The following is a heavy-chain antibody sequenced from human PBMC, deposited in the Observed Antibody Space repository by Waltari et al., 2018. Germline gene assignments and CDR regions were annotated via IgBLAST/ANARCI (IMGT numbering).Heavy chain of an antibody. CDR1: GFTVSSNF. CDR3: ARDTSGTKGAFDY. J-gene: IGHJ4*02. Sequence: EVLLVESGGGLVQPGGSLRLSCAASGFTVSSNFMSWVRQAPGKGLEWVSVIYIGGSGYYADSVKGRFTISRDNSKNTVYLQMNSLRAEDTAVYYCARDTSGTKGAFDYWGQGTLVTVSS. CDR2: IYIGGSG. V-gene: IGHV3-66*01. D-gene: IGHD3-10*01.